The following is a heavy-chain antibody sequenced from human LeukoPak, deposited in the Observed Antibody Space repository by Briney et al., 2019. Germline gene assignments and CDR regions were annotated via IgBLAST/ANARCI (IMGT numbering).Heavy chain of an antibody. Sequence: SETLSLTCTVSGGSIGSSSYYWGWIRQPPGKGLEWIGSIYYSGSTYYNPSLKSRVTISVDTSKNQFSLKLSSVTAADTAVYYCARDLPFYSSRVSQHWGQGTLVTVSS. V-gene: IGHV4-39*07. J-gene: IGHJ1*01. CDR3: ARDLPFYSSRVSQH. CDR1: GGSIGSSSYY. CDR2: IYYSGST. D-gene: IGHD6-13*01.